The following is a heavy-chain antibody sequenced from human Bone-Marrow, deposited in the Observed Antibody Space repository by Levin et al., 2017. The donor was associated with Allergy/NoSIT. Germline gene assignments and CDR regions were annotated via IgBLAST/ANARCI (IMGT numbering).Heavy chain of an antibody. Sequence: GGSLRLSCRISGFIFADYAMSWVRRAPGRGLEWVSSLDGSSGKTLYADSVKGRFTVSRDNAKDTLYLQMSNLRAEDTAIYYCAKDRVVVVGLFDYWGPGSLVTVSS. CDR1: GFIFADYA. CDR3: AKDRVVVVGLFDY. CDR2: LDGSSGKT. D-gene: IGHD2-15*01. J-gene: IGHJ4*02. V-gene: IGHV3-23*01.